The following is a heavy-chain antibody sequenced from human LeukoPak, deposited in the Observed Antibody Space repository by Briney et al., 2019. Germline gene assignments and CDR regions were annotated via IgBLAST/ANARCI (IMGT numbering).Heavy chain of an antibody. Sequence: GGSLRLSCAASGFTFSSYGMHWVRQAPGQGLEWVAVMSYDGSNKYYADSVKGRFTISRDNSKNTLYLQMNSLRAEDTAVYYCASGYSGYDPPDYWGQGTLVTVSS. J-gene: IGHJ4*02. D-gene: IGHD5-12*01. CDR2: MSYDGSNK. CDR3: ASGYSGYDPPDY. CDR1: GFTFSSYG. V-gene: IGHV3-30*03.